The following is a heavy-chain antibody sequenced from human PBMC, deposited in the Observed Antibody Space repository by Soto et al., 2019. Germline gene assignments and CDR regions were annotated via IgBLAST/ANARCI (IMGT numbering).Heavy chain of an antibody. J-gene: IGHJ2*01. CDR2: ISGNGDDP. D-gene: IGHD3-3*02. CDR3: AKRGHFSHYDL. Sequence: ERQLLESGGNLVQPGGSLRLSCAASGLTFGAYAMTWVRQAPGKGLEWVSTISGNGDDPFYADSVRGRFTISRDNFNNIHYLQMDSLRADDTAVYYCAKRGHFSHYDLWGRGTRVTVSS. CDR1: GLTFGAYA. V-gene: IGHV3-23*01.